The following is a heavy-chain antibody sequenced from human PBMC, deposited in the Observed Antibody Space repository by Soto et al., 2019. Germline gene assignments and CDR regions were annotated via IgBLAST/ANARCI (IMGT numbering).Heavy chain of an antibody. CDR2: IPYDGSNK. Sequence: WGSLRLSCVPSGFTLSSYAMPWVRQAPCKWLEWVAVIPYDGSNKYYADSVKGRFTISRDNSTNTLYLQLNCLRAEDTAVSYFARDHGVDVATITNYGMDCRGQXTTVTV. J-gene: IGHJ6*02. V-gene: IGHV3-30-3*01. D-gene: IGHD5-12*01. CDR3: ARDHGVDVATITNYGMDC. CDR1: GFTLSSYA.